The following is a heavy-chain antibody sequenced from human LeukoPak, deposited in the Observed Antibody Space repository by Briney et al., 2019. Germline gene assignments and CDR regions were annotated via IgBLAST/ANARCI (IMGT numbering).Heavy chain of an antibody. J-gene: IGHJ4*02. V-gene: IGHV3-23*01. D-gene: IGHD5-12*01. CDR1: GFTFSSYA. CDR3: AKDEGRGLQLRPFDY. Sequence: PGGSLRLSCAASGFTFSSYAMSWVRQAPGKGLEWVSAISGSGGSTYYADSVKGRFTISRDNSKNTLYLQMNSLRAEDTAVYYCAKDEGRGLQLRPFDYWGQGTLVTVSS. CDR2: ISGSGGST.